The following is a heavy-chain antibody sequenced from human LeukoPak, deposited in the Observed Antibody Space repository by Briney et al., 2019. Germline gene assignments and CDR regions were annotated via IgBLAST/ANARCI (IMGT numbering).Heavy chain of an antibody. CDR1: GYTFTNYY. CDR2: INPSGGST. CDR3: ARESTVTTDFGY. V-gene: IGHV1-46*01. J-gene: IGHJ4*02. D-gene: IGHD4-17*01. Sequence: ASVKVSCKASGYTFTNYYMHWVRQAPGQGLEWMGIINPSGGSTSYAQKFQGRITMTRDTSTSTVYMELSSLRSGDTAVYYCARESTVTTDFGYWGQGTLVTVFS.